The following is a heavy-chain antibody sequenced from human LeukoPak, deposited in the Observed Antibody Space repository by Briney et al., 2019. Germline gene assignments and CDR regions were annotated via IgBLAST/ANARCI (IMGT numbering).Heavy chain of an antibody. CDR3: ARYSYCGGDCYDAFDI. Sequence: ASQTLSLTCTVSGGSISSGGYYWSWIRQHPGKGLEWIGYIYYSGSTNYNPSLKSRVTISVDTSKNQFSLKLSSVTAADTAVYYCARYSYCGGDCYDAFDIWGQGTMVTVSS. D-gene: IGHD2-21*02. CDR1: GGSISSGGYY. V-gene: IGHV4-61*08. CDR2: IYYSGST. J-gene: IGHJ3*02.